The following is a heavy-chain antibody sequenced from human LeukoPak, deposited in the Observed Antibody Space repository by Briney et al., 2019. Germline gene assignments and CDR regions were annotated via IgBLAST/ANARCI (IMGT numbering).Heavy chain of an antibody. CDR2: IKSDGSSI. Sequence: GGSLRLSCAASGFTLSNYWMHWVRQGPGKGLVWVSRIKSDGSSINYADSVRGRFTISRDDARNTLYLQMDSLRAEDTAVYFCASRSCTTTTCFDYWGQGTLVTVSS. CDR1: GFTLSNYW. V-gene: IGHV3-74*01. J-gene: IGHJ4*02. CDR3: ASRSCTTTTCFDY. D-gene: IGHD2/OR15-2a*01.